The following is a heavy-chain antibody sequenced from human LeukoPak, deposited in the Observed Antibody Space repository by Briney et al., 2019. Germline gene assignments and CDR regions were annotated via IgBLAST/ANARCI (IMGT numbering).Heavy chain of an antibody. CDR3: ARDNPYYYLY. CDR1: GYTFTNYG. Sequence: ASVKVSCRASGYTFTNYGISWMRQAPGQGLEWMGWISAYNGDTKYLEKLQGGVTMTTDTSTSTAYMELRSLRSDDTAVYYCARDNPYYYLYWGQGTLVIVSS. CDR2: ISAYNGDT. V-gene: IGHV1-18*01. D-gene: IGHD3-22*01. J-gene: IGHJ4*02.